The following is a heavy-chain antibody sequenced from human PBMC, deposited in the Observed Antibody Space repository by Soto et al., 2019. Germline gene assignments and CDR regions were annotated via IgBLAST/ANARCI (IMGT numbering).Heavy chain of an antibody. CDR1: GGTFNTFA. J-gene: IGHJ4*02. CDR2: IIPIFGPA. CDR3: ARAAKRYFDY. Sequence: QVQLVQSGAEVKKPGSSVKVSCKASGGTFNTFAISWVRQAPGQGLEWMGGIIPIFGPANYAEKFQGRVTITADKSTSTAYLGLTSLTSEDTAVYYCARAAKRYFDYWGQGTLVTVSS. V-gene: IGHV1-69*06.